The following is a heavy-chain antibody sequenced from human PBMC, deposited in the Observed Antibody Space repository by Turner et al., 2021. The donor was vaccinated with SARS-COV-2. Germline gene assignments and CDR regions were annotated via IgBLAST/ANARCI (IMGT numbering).Heavy chain of an antibody. Sequence: QLQLQESGPGLVKASETLSLTCTVSGASIGSSRNYWGRIRQPPGKGLEWIGSINYSGRTYYKSSLKSRVTISVDTSKNQISLKLSTVTAADTAKYYCARHDSRITNIIVVPRNWFDPWGQGTLVTVSS. D-gene: IGHD3-22*01. CDR3: ARHDSRITNIIVVPRNWFDP. V-gene: IGHV4-39*01. J-gene: IGHJ5*02. CDR2: INYSGRT. CDR1: GASIGSSRNY.